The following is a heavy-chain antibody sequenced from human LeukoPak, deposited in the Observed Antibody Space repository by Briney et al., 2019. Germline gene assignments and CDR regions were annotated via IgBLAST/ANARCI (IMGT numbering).Heavy chain of an antibody. J-gene: IGHJ6*02. CDR1: GFTFSSYW. CDR2: IKQDGSEK. Sequence: GGSLRLSCAASGFTFSSYWMSWVRQAPGKGLEWVANIKQDGSEKYYVDSVKGRFTISRDNSKNTLYLQMNSLRAEDTAVYYCARCKTYGSGSYCYYGMDVWGQGTTVTVSS. CDR3: ARCKTYGSGSYCYYGMDV. D-gene: IGHD3-10*01. V-gene: IGHV3-7*03.